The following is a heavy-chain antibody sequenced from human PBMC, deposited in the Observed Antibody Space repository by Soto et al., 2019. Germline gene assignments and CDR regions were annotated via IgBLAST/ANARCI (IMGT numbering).Heavy chain of an antibody. J-gene: IGHJ6*02. D-gene: IGHD3-3*01. Sequence: QVQLVQYGAEVKKPGASVKVSCKASGYTFTSYDINWVRQATGQGLEWMGWMNPNSGNTGYAQKFQGRVTMTRNTSIITAYMELSSLRSEDTAVYYCARPRSGSYYYGMDVWGQGTAVTVSS. CDR1: GYTFTSYD. CDR3: ARPRSGSYYYGMDV. V-gene: IGHV1-8*01. CDR2: MNPNSGNT.